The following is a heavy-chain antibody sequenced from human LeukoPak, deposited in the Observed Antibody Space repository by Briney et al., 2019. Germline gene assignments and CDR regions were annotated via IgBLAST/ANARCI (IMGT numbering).Heavy chain of an antibody. CDR3: ARDRNDGLRYFDWERCFDY. CDR1: GFTFSSYG. D-gene: IGHD3-9*01. Sequence: PGGSLRLSCAASGFTFSSYGMHWVRQAPGKGLEWVSVIYSGGSTYYADSVKGRFTISRDNSKNTLYLQMNSLRADDTAVYYCARDRNDGLRYFDWERCFDYWGQGTLVTVSS. J-gene: IGHJ4*02. V-gene: IGHV3-66*01. CDR2: IYSGGST.